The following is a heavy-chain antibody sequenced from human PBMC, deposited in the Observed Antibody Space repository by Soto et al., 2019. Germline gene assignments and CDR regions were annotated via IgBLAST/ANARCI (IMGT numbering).Heavy chain of an antibody. D-gene: IGHD2-15*01. CDR3: AKARFYFDSTPYDS. CDR2: INADGSDK. Sequence: EVQLVESGGGVVQPGGSLRLSCAASGFTFEDYALHWVRQSSGKGPEWVSLINADGSDKYYADSVKGRFTISRDNRKDSLYLQMNSLRPEDSAIYYCAKARFYFDSTPYDSWGQGILVTVTS. CDR1: GFTFEDYA. V-gene: IGHV3-43*02. J-gene: IGHJ4*02.